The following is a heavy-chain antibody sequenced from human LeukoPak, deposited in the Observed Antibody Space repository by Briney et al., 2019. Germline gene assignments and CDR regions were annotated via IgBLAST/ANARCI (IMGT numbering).Heavy chain of an antibody. J-gene: IGHJ5*02. CDR3: ARQFGWYGNWFDP. CDR1: GYTFTGYY. CDR2: INPSGGST. V-gene: IGHV1-46*01. Sequence: GASVKVSCKASGYTFTGYYMHWVRQAPGQGLEWMGIINPSGGSTSYAQKFQGRVTMTRDMSTSTVYMELSSLRSEDTAVHYCARQFGWYGNWFDPWGQGTLVTVSS. D-gene: IGHD6-19*01.